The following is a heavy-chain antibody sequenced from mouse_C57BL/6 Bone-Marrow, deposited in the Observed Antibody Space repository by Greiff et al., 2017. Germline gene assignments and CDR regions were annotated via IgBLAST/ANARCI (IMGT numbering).Heavy chain of an antibody. CDR2: IYPRSGNT. V-gene: IGHV1-81*01. J-gene: IGHJ4*01. CDR1: GYTFTSYG. Sequence: QVQLQHSGAELARPGASVKLSCKASGYTFTSYGISWVKQRTGQGLEWIGEIYPRSGNTYYNEKFKGKATLTADKSSSTAYMELRSLTSEDSEVYFCARSGYYIYYYAMDYWGQGTSVTVSS. CDR3: ARSGYYIYYYAMDY. D-gene: IGHD2-3*01.